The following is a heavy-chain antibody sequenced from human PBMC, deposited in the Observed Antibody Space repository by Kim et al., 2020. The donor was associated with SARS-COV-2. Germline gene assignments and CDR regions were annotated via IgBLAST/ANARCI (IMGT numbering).Heavy chain of an antibody. V-gene: IGHV4-59*01. D-gene: IGHD6-19*01. Sequence: SETLSLTCTVSGGSISSYYWRWIRQPPGKGLEWIGYIYYSGSTNYNPSLKSRVTISVDTSKNQFSLKLSSVTAADTAVYYCASSGWYYFDYWGQGTLVTVSS. J-gene: IGHJ4*02. CDR2: IYYSGST. CDR1: GGSISSYY. CDR3: ASSGWYYFDY.